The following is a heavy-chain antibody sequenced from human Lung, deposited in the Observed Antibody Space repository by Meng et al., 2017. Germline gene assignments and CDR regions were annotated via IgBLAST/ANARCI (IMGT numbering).Heavy chain of an antibody. CDR2: INAGNGNT. V-gene: IGHV1-3*01. D-gene: IGHD4/OR15-4a*01. CDR3: KSYANSDYFDY. Sequence: QVQLVQSGAEVKKPGASVKVSCKASGYTFTTYAMHWVRQAPGQRLEWMGWINAGNGNTKYSQKFQGRVTITNDTSASIAYMELTSLTSEDTAIYYCKSYANSDYFDYWGQGTLVTVSS. J-gene: IGHJ4*02. CDR1: GYTFTTYA.